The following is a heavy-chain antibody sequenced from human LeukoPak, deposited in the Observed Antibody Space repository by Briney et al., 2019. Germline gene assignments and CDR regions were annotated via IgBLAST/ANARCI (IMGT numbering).Heavy chain of an antibody. V-gene: IGHV1-24*01. Sequence: ASVTVSCKVSGYTLTELSMHWVRQAPGKGLEWMGGFDPEDGETIYAQKFQGRVTMTEDISTDTAYMEMSSFITEDTAVYYCAADGGCYYRNWFDPWGQGTLVTVSS. CDR2: FDPEDGET. CDR1: GYTLTELS. D-gene: IGHD1-26*01. CDR3: AADGGCYYRNWFDP. J-gene: IGHJ5*02.